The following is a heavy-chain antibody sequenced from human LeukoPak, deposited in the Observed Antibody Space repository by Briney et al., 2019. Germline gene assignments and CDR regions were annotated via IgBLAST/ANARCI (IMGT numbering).Heavy chain of an antibody. CDR3: ARPPRPYGNSGGFDI. CDR1: GGSISSYY. Sequence: SETLSLTCTVSGGSISSYYWSWIRQPPGKGLDWIGYISYSGNTNYNLSLKSRVTISVDTSKNQFSLKLSSVTAADTAVYYCARPPRPYGNSGGFDIWGQGTMVTVSS. CDR2: ISYSGNT. D-gene: IGHD4-23*01. V-gene: IGHV4-59*08. J-gene: IGHJ3*02.